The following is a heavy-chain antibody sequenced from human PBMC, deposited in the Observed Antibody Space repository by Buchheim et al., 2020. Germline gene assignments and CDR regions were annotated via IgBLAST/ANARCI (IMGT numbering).Heavy chain of an antibody. Sequence: EVFLVESGGHLVQPGGSLRLSCAASGFPFGGYEMNWVRQAPGKGLECIAYISASGGRTYYVDSVRGRFTIYRDNAKHSLYAHMSSLRVEDTAVYYCATDPHYPSGSYWGRRTL. V-gene: IGHV3-48*03. CDR1: GFPFGGYE. CDR3: ATDPHYPSGSY. CDR2: ISASGGRT. D-gene: IGHD3-10*01. J-gene: IGHJ1*01.